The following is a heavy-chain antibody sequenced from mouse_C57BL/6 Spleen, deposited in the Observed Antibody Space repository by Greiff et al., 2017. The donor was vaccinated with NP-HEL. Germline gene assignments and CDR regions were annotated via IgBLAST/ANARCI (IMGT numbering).Heavy chain of an antibody. Sequence: VQLQQPGAELVKPGASVKLSCKASGYTFTSYWMHWVKQRPGQGLEWIGMIHPNSGSTNYNEKFKSKATLTVDKSSSTAYMQLSSLTSEDSAVYYCASPSTVVATDYFDYWGQGTTLTVSS. J-gene: IGHJ2*01. D-gene: IGHD1-1*01. V-gene: IGHV1-64*01. CDR3: ASPSTVVATDYFDY. CDR1: GYTFTSYW. CDR2: IHPNSGST.